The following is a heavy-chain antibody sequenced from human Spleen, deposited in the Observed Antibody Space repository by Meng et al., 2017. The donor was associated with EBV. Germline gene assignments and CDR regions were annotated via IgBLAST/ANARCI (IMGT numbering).Heavy chain of an antibody. D-gene: IGHD1-1*01. CDR1: GDSFSNFA. J-gene: IGHJ4*02. CDR2: IMAVFGTV. V-gene: IGHV1-69*06. CDR3: ARQLESHLFDY. Sequence: QVWLVQSGAEVKKPGSSVKVSCKASGDSFSNFAISWVRQAPGQGLEWMGGIMAVFGTVNYAQRFQGRVTITADKSTTTVYMELSSLRSEDTAVYYCARQLESHLFDYWGQGTLVTVSS.